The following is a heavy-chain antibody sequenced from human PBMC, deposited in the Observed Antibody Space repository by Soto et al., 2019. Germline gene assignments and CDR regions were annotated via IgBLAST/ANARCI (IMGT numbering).Heavy chain of an antibody. J-gene: IGHJ1*01. CDR3: ARVRRDGPRDFQH. CDR1: GGSVSSGSYY. CDR2: IYYSGST. V-gene: IGHV4-61*01. Sequence: SETLSLTCTVSGGSVSSGSYYWSWIRQPPGKGLEWIGYIYYSGSTNYNPSLKSRVTISVDTSKNQFSLKLSSVTAADTAVYYCARVRRDGPRDFQHWGQGTLVTVSS.